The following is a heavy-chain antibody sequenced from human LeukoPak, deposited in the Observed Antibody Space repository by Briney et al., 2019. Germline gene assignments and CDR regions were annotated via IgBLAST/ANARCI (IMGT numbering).Heavy chain of an antibody. CDR3: ARSNYGSGSYYATIYYYYYMDV. V-gene: IGHV4-61*01. CDR1: GYSISSGYY. Sequence: PSETLSLTCTVSGYSISSGYYWGWIRQPPGKGLEWIGYIYYSGSTNYNPSLKSRVTISVDTSKNQFSLKLSSVTAADTAVYYCARSNYGSGSYYATIYYYYYMDVWGKGTTVTISS. J-gene: IGHJ6*03. D-gene: IGHD3-10*01. CDR2: IYYSGST.